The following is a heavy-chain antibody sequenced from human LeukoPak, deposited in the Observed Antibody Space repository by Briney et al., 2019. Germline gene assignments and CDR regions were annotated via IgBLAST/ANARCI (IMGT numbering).Heavy chain of an antibody. CDR2: IKEDGREK. Sequence: GGSLRLSCATSGFTFSSSWMSWVRQAPGKGLECVANIKEDGREKYYVDSVKGRFTISRDNAKNSLYLQMSSLRAEDTAVYYCARGGRPDYWGQGTLVTVSS. V-gene: IGHV3-7*01. D-gene: IGHD3-10*01. J-gene: IGHJ4*02. CDR1: GFTFSSSW. CDR3: ARGGRPDY.